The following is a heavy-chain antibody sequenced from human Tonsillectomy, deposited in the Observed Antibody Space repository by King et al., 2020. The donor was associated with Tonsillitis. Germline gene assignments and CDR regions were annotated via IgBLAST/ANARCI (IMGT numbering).Heavy chain of an antibody. J-gene: IGHJ4*02. CDR2: IYYSGST. V-gene: IGHV4-59*01. CDR3: AVSRATSTGFYFDY. Sequence: VQLQESGPGLVKPSETLSLTCTVSGGSINDYYWSWIRQPPGKGLECIGYIYYSGSTSYNPSLKSRVTISVDTSKNQFSLRLSSVTAADTAVYYCAVSRATSTGFYFDYWGQGTLVTVSS. CDR1: GGSINDYY. D-gene: IGHD6-13*01.